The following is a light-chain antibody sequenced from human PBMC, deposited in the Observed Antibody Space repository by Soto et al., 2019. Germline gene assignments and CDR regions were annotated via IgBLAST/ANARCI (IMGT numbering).Light chain of an antibody. V-gene: IGKV1-5*01. J-gene: IGKJ4*01. Sequence: DIQMTQSPSTLSASAGDRFTISCRASQSVSAWLAWYQQKPGKAPKLLISDASSLKSGVPSRFSGSGYGTECTLTISSLQPEDFATYYCQQYSSYSLTFGGGTKVDIK. CDR3: QQYSSYSLT. CDR2: DAS. CDR1: QSVSAW.